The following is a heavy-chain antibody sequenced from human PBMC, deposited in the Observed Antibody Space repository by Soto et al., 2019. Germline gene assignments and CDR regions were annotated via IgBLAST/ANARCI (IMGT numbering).Heavy chain of an antibody. CDR3: ARDRAAGGY. D-gene: IGHD6-13*01. J-gene: IGHJ4*02. CDR2: ISSGGDTI. Sequence: PVGSLRLSCAASGFSFSNYEMNRVRQAPGKGLEWVAYISSGGDTIHYADSVRGRFTVSRDNARNSLSLQMNTLRVEDTALYYCARDRAAGGYWGQGTLVTVSS. CDR1: GFSFSNYE. V-gene: IGHV3-48*03.